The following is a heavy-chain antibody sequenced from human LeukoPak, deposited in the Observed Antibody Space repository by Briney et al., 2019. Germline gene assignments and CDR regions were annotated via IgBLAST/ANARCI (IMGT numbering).Heavy chain of an antibody. Sequence: SETLSLTCAVYGGSFSGYYWGWIRQPPGKGREWIGEINHSGSTNYKPSLKSEVTISVDTSKNQFSLKLSSVTAADTAVYYCARGGSNNHYYHGNPGVELVYWGQGALVTVSS. CDR1: GGSFSGYY. V-gene: IGHV4-34*01. D-gene: IGHD3-22*01. J-gene: IGHJ4*02. CDR2: INHSGST. CDR3: ARGGSNNHYYHGNPGVELVY.